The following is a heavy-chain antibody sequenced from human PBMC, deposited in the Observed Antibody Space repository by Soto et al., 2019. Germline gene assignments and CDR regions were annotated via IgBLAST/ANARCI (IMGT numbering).Heavy chain of an antibody. D-gene: IGHD6-13*01. Sequence: PGGAPRLSCAASGFTFCSYALSWVPPAPGKGVGWVSAISGSGGSTYYADSVKGRFTISRDNSKNTLYLQMNSLRAEDTAVYYCAKYAIASIAAAGSEYYFDYWGQGTLVTVSS. CDR1: GFTFCSYA. J-gene: IGHJ4*02. CDR2: ISGSGGST. V-gene: IGHV3-23*01. CDR3: AKYAIASIAAAGSEYYFDY.